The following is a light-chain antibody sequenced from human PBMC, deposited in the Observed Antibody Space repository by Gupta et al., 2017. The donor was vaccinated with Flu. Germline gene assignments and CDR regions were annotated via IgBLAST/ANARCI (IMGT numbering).Light chain of an antibody. CDR2: EVN. CDR1: SSDVGGYNY. CDR3: SSYAGSNNLV. Sequence: SVTISCTGTSSDVGGYNYVSWYQQHPGKAPKLMIFEVNRRPSGVPDRFSGSKSGNTASLTVSGLRAEDEADYYCSSYAGSNNLVFGGGTKLTVL. V-gene: IGLV2-8*01. J-gene: IGLJ2*01.